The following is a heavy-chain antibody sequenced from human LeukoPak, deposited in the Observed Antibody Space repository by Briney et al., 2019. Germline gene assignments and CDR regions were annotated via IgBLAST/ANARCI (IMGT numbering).Heavy chain of an antibody. Sequence: GGPLRLSCAASGFTFSIYGMSCVPHAPGKGREGVSAISGSGGSTYYADPVKGRFTISRDNAKNSLYLQMNRLRVEDTAVYYCARVAKYYYGSETYYFFEHWGQGTPVTASS. J-gene: IGHJ4*02. V-gene: IGHV3-23*01. D-gene: IGHD3-10*01. CDR3: ARVAKYYYGSETYYFFEH. CDR1: GFTFSIYG. CDR2: ISGSGGST.